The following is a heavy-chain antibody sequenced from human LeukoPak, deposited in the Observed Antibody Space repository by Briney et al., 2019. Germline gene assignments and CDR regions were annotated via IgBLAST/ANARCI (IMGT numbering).Heavy chain of an antibody. D-gene: IGHD6-6*01. CDR3: ARVDPDSSSTLEVFDY. CDR2: NSYSGVT. J-gene: IGHJ4*02. CDR1: GGSMSSYY. Sequence: SETLSLTCSVSGGSMSSYYWSWIRQPPGKGLEWIAYNSYSGVTKYNPSLKSRVTISVDTSKNQFSLKLSSVTAADTAVYYCARVDPDSSSTLEVFDYWGQGTLVTVSS. V-gene: IGHV4-59*01.